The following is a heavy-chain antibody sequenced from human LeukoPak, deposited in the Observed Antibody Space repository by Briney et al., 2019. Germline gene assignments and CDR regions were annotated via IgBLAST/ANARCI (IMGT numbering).Heavy chain of an antibody. CDR3: ARDPGYGMDV. CDR2: IYYSGST. Sequence: SETLSLTCTVSGGSISSYYWSWIRQPPGKGLEWIGYIYYSGSTNYNPSLKSRVTISVDTSKNQLSLKLSSVTAADTAVYYCARDPGYGMDVWGQGTTVTVSS. CDR1: GGSISSYY. J-gene: IGHJ6*02. V-gene: IGHV4-59*01.